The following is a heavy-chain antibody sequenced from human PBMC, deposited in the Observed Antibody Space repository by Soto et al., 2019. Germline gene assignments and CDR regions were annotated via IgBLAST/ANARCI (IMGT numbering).Heavy chain of an antibody. V-gene: IGHV3-33*01. Sequence: QVQLVESGGGVVQPGRSLRLSCAASGFTFSSYGMHWVRQAPGKGLEWVAVIWYDGSIKNYADSAKGRFTISRDNSKNTLYLQMNSLRAEDTAVYYCARTLDYDYGDLTEDYWGQGTLVTVSS. J-gene: IGHJ4*02. D-gene: IGHD4-17*01. CDR1: GFTFSSYG. CDR2: IWYDGSIK. CDR3: ARTLDYDYGDLTEDY.